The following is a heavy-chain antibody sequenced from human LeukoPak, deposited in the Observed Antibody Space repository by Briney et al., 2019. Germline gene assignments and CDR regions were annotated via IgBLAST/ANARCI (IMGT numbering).Heavy chain of an antibody. J-gene: IGHJ6*03. CDR1: GYTFTSYG. Sequence: ASVKVSCKASGYTFTSYGISWVRQAPGQGLEWMGWISAYNGNTNYAQKLQGRVTMTTDTSTSTAYMELRSLRSDDTAVYYCARAYLYSSGWSHYYYYMDVWGKGTTVTVSS. CDR3: ARAYLYSSGWSHYYYYMDV. V-gene: IGHV1-18*01. D-gene: IGHD6-19*01. CDR2: ISAYNGNT.